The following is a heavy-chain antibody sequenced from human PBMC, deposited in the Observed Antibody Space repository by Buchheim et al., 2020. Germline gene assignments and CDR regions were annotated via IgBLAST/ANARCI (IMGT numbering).Heavy chain of an antibody. CDR2: IKSKTDGGTT. D-gene: IGHD3-22*01. V-gene: IGHV3-15*01. CDR3: TTIYYYDSSGYNRTGSYYYYMDV. Sequence: EVQLVESGGGLVKPGGSLRLSCAASGFTFSNAWMSWVRQAPGKGLEWVGRIKSKTDGGTTDYAAPVKGRFTIPRDDSKNTLYLQMNSLKTEDTAVYYCTTIYYYDSSGYNRTGSYYYYMDVWGKGTT. CDR1: GFTFSNAW. J-gene: IGHJ6*03.